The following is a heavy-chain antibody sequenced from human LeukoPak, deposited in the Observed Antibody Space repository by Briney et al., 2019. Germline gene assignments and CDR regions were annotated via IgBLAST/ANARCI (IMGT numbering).Heavy chain of an antibody. CDR2: IYYSGST. Sequence: PSETLSLTCTVSGGPISSGDYYWSWIRQPPGKGLEWIGYIYYSGSTYYNPSLKSRVTISVDTSKNQFSLKLSSVTAADTAVYYCARDDAASDAFDIWGQGTMVTVSS. D-gene: IGHD2-2*01. J-gene: IGHJ3*02. CDR3: ARDDAASDAFDI. V-gene: IGHV4-30-4*08. CDR1: GGPISSGDYY.